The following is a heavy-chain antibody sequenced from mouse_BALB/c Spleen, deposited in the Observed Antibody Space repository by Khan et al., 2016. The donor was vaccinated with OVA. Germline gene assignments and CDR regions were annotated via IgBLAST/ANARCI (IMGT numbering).Heavy chain of an antibody. Sequence: QVQLQQSGTELVRPGASVKLSCKASGYTFTNYWINWVKQRPGQGLEWIGNIYPSDSYTNYNQKFKDKATLTVDESSSTAYMRLSSPTSEDTAVDYCSREVRLHYYAMYYWGQRTSVTVSS. J-gene: IGHJ4*01. CDR3: SREVRLHYYAMYY. CDR1: GYTFTNYW. D-gene: IGHD2-14*01. CDR2: IYPSDSYT. V-gene: IGHV1-69*02.